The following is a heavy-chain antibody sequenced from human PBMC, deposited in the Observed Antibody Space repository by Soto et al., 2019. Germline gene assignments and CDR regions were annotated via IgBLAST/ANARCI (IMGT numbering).Heavy chain of an antibody. J-gene: IGHJ5*02. Sequence: SETLSLTCTVSGDSISSYYWGWIRQPPGKEMEWIGYVSPIWGSAYNPSLQSRVTISVDTSKNQFSLNLSSVTPADTAVYYCARGGWSLDRWGQGTLVTVSS. CDR2: VSPIWGS. D-gene: IGHD6-19*01. V-gene: IGHV4-59*01. CDR3: ARGGWSLDR. CDR1: GDSISSYY.